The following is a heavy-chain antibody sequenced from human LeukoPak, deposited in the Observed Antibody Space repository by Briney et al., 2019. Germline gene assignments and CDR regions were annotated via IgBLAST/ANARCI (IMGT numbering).Heavy chain of an antibody. Sequence: GGSLRLSCAASGFTFSSFWMNWVRQAPGKGLEWVANIKQDGSKKYYVDSVEGRFTISRDNAKNSLYLQMNSLRDEDTAVYYCARGGYSSSWFDFWGRGTLVTVSS. J-gene: IGHJ4*02. V-gene: IGHV3-7*01. CDR1: GFTFSSFW. CDR2: IKQDGSKK. CDR3: ARGGYSSSWFDF. D-gene: IGHD6-13*01.